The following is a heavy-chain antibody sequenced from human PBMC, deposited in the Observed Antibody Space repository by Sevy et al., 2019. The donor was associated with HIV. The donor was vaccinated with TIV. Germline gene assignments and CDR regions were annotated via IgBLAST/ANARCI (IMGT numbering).Heavy chain of an antibody. V-gene: IGHV3-30-3*01. J-gene: IGHJ3*02. Sequence: GSLRLSCAASGFTFSSYAMHWVRQAPGKGLEWVAVISYDGSNKYYADSVKGRLTISRDNSKNTLYLKMNSPRAEDTVVYYCARTFMMTFGGVIGNDAFDIWGQGTMVTVSS. CDR3: ARTFMMTFGGVIGNDAFDI. D-gene: IGHD3-16*02. CDR2: ISYDGSNK. CDR1: GFTFSSYA.